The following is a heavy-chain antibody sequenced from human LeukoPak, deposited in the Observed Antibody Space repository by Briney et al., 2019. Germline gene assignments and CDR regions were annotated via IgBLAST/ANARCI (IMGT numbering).Heavy chain of an antibody. CDR1: GGSFSGYY. CDR2: INHSGST. Sequence: SETLSLTCAVYGGSFSGYYWSWIRQPPGKGLEWIGEINHSGSTNYNPSLKSRVTISVDTSKNQFSLQLSSVTAADTAVYYCARGPFDYWGQGTLVTVSS. J-gene: IGHJ4*02. V-gene: IGHV4-34*01. CDR3: ARGPFDY.